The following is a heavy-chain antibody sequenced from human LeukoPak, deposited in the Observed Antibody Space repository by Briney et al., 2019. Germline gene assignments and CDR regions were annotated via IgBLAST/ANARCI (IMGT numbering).Heavy chain of an antibody. CDR3: ARGYSSSWYNPFDY. D-gene: IGHD6-13*01. V-gene: IGHV4-59*01. CDR2: IYYSGST. J-gene: IGHJ4*02. Sequence: PSETLSLTCTVSGGSISSYYWSWIRQPPGKGLEWIGYIYYSGSTNYNPSLKSRVTISVDTSKNQFSLKLSSVTAADTAVYYCARGYSSSWYNPFDYWGQGTLVTVSS. CDR1: GGSISSYY.